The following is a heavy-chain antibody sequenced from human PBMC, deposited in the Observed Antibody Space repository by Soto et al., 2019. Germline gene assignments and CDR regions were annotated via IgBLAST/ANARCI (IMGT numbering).Heavy chain of an antibody. Sequence: EVQLVESGGGLVQPGGSLRISCAASGFTFSSYSMNWVRQAPGKGLEWVSYISSSSSTIYYADSVKGRFTISRDNAKNSLYLQMNSLRAEDTAVYYCARDTRGLDYWGQGTLVTVSS. D-gene: IGHD3-10*01. CDR1: GFTFSSYS. J-gene: IGHJ4*02. CDR2: ISSSSSTI. CDR3: ARDTRGLDY. V-gene: IGHV3-48*01.